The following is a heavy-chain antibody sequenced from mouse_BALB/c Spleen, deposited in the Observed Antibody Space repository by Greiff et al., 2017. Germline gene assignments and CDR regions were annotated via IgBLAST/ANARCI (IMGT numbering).Heavy chain of an antibody. CDR1: GYSITSGYY. J-gene: IGHJ4*01. V-gene: IGHV3-6*02. CDR3: AIYYDYDGGYAMDY. Sequence: EVKLVESGPGLVKPSQSLSLTCSVTGYSITSGYYWNWIRQFPGNKLEWMGYISYDGSNNYNPSLKNRISITRDTSKNQFFLKLNSVTTEDTATYYCAIYYDYDGGYAMDYWGQGTSVTVSS. D-gene: IGHD2-4*01. CDR2: ISYDGSN.